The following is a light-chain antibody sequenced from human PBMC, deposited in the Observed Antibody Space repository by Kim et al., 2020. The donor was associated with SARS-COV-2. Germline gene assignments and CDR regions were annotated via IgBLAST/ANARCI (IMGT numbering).Light chain of an antibody. CDR1: QSVSNS. CDR3: QQRSNWPLT. Sequence: SLGESATLSCRASQSVSNSLAWYQHKPGKSPRLLMYDASNRATGIPARFSGSGSGTDFTLTISSLEPEDFAVYYCQQRSNWPLTFGGGTKVEIK. V-gene: IGKV3-11*01. J-gene: IGKJ4*01. CDR2: DAS.